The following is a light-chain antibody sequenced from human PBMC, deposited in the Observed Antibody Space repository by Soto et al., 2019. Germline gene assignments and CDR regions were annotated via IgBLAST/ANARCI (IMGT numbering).Light chain of an antibody. J-gene: IGKJ1*01. CDR1: QSISSF. Sequence: DIQMTQSPSSLSASVGDRVTITCRASQSISSFLNWYQQKPGKAPRLLIYAASSLQSGVPSRFSASGSGTDFTLTISSLQPEDFATYYCQQSYSTPETIGQGNKVEIK. CDR3: QQSYSTPET. CDR2: AAS. V-gene: IGKV1-39*01.